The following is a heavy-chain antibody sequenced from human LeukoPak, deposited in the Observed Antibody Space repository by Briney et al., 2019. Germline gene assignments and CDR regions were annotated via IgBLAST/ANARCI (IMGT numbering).Heavy chain of an antibody. D-gene: IGHD3-16*01. CDR1: GGTFSSYA. CDR3: AREATFSRDPYYYYYMDV. CDR2: IIPIFGTA. V-gene: IGHV1-69*05. J-gene: IGHJ6*03. Sequence: SVKVSCKASGGTFSSYATSWVRQAPGQGLEWMGGIIPIFGTANYAQKFQGRVTITTDESTSTAYMELSSLRSEDTAVYYCAREATFSRDPYYYYYMDVWGKGTTVTVSS.